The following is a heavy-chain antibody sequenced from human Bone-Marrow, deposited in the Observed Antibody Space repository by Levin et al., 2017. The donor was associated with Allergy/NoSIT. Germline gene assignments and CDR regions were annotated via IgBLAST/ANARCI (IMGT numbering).Heavy chain of an antibody. CDR1: GLTFTNYA. V-gene: IGHV3-23*01. CDR2: ISVNGRTT. CDR3: AKVSSSGWYAFDY. J-gene: IGHJ4*02. D-gene: IGHD6-19*01. Sequence: GGSLRLSCSASGLTFTNYAFFWVRQAPGKGLEWVSGISVNGRTTYDAESVKGRFTTSRDNSKNTLYLEMNSLRVQDTAKYYCAKVSSSGWYAFDYWGQGSVVTVSS.